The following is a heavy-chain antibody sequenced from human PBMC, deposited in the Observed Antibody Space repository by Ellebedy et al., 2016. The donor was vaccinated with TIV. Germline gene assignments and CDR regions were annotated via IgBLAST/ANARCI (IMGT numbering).Heavy chain of an antibody. D-gene: IGHD3-3*01. CDR3: AAVGVGAVAFRV. V-gene: IGHV4-59*01. Sequence: SETLSLTCSVSGDSMSNYYWNWIRQAPGKGLEWIGYIYNSGTTKYSPSLKSRVTMSIDTSKEQFSLRLSSVAAADTAVYFCAAVGVGAVAFRVWGLGTMVTVS. CDR2: IYNSGTT. CDR1: GDSMSNYY. J-gene: IGHJ3*01.